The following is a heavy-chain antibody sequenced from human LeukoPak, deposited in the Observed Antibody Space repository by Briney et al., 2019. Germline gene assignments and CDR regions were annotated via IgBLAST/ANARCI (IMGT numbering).Heavy chain of an antibody. Sequence: GGSLRLSCAASGFTFSSYAMSWVRQAPGKGLEWVSGISATGGSADYADSVKGRFTISRDNSKNTLYLQMNSLRAEDTAVYYCAKGSGSYYGSGSYYNFDYWGQGTLVTVSS. CDR2: ISATGGSA. V-gene: IGHV3-23*01. CDR3: AKGSGSYYGSGSYYNFDY. CDR1: GFTFSSYA. J-gene: IGHJ4*02. D-gene: IGHD3-10*01.